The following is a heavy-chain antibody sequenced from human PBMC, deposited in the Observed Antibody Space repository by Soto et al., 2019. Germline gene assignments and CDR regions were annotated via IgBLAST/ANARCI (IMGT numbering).Heavy chain of an antibody. J-gene: IGHJ6*02. Sequence: SLKVSCKASGGTFSSYAISWVRQAPVQGLEWMGGSIPIFGTANYAQKFQGRVTITADESTSTAYMELSSLRSEDTAVYYCAKDQAHHSGSYYLDYYYGMDVWGQGTTVTVSS. CDR3: AKDQAHHSGSYYLDYYYGMDV. V-gene: IGHV1-69*13. CDR1: GGTFSSYA. D-gene: IGHD1-26*01. CDR2: SIPIFGTA.